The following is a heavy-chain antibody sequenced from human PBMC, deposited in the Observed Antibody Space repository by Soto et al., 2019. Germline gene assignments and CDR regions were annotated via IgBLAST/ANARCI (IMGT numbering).Heavy chain of an antibody. CDR3: ARDKYSTSGTTLEY. Sequence: GVSLRLSCAASGFTFSDYYMRWIRQAPGKGLEWVSYISSSGSTISYADSVQGRFTVSRDNAKNSLYLQMNSLRAEDTAVYYCARDKYSTSGTTLEYWGQGTLVTVSS. D-gene: IGHD6-6*01. CDR1: GFTFSDYY. J-gene: IGHJ4*02. CDR2: ISSSGSTI. V-gene: IGHV3-11*01.